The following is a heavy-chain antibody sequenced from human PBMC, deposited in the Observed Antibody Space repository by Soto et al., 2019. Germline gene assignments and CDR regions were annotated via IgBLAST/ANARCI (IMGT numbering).Heavy chain of an antibody. CDR3: ARGGYDFWSGYYYYYGMDV. V-gene: IGHV4-30-4*01. Sequence: QVQLQESGPGLVKPSQTLSLTCTVSGGSISSGDYYWGWIRQPPGKGLEWLGYIYYSGSTYYNPSRKRRVTIPADTSKNQFSLKLSSVTAADTAVYYWARGGYDFWSGYYYYYGMDVWGQGTTVTVSS. CDR2: IYYSGST. CDR1: GGSISSGDYY. J-gene: IGHJ6*02. D-gene: IGHD3-3*01.